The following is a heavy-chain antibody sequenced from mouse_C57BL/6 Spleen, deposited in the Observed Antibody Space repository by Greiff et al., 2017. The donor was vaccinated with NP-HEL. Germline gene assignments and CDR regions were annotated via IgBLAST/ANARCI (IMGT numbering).Heavy chain of an antibody. CDR1: GFTFSSYG. J-gene: IGHJ3*01. V-gene: IGHV5-6*01. CDR2: ISSGGSYT. Sequence: EVKLVESGGDLVKPGGSLKLSCAASGFTFSSYGMSWVRQTPDKRLEWVATISSGGSYTYYPDSVKGRFTISRDNAKNTLYLQMSSLKSEDTAMYYCARHSYDRLAYWGQGTLVTVSA. D-gene: IGHD2-3*01. CDR3: ARHSYDRLAY.